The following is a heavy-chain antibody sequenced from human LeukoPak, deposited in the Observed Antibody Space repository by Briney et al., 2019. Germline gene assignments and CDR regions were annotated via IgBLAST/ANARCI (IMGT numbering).Heavy chain of an antibody. V-gene: IGHV1-24*01. CDR2: FDPEDGET. CDR3: ATVVVAVAGTRWFDP. Sequence: ASVEVSCKVSGYTLTELSMHWVRQAPGKGLEWMGGFDPEDGETIYAQKFQGRVTMTEDTSTDTAYMELSSLRSEDTAVYYCATVVVAVAGTRWFDPWGQGTLVTVFS. J-gene: IGHJ5*02. CDR1: GYTLTELS. D-gene: IGHD6-19*01.